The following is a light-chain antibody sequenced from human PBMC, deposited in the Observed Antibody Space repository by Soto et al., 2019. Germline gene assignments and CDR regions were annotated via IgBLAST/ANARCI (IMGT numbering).Light chain of an antibody. CDR1: QSITSTY. J-gene: IGKJ1*01. CDR3: QQRSNWPSWT. Sequence: EVVMTQSPATLSVSPGERATLSCRASQSITSTYLAWYQQKPGQAPRLLIYGVSSKATGVPDRFSGSGSGTDFTLTISRLEPEDFAVYYCQQRSNWPSWTFGQGTKVEIK. CDR2: GVS. V-gene: IGKV3D-20*02.